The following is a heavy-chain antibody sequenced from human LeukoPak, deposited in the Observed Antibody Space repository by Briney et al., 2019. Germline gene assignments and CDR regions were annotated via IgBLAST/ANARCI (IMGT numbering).Heavy chain of an antibody. D-gene: IGHD1-14*01. CDR3: AKGPERSDRGYSDY. Sequence: PGGSLRLSCAASGXTFRNYAMSWVRQAPGKGLEWVSGIDPSGTYTYYADSVKGRFTISRDNSKNTLYLQLNSLRAEDTAAYYCAKGPERSDRGYSDYWGQGTLVTVSS. V-gene: IGHV3-23*01. J-gene: IGHJ4*02. CDR2: IDPSGTYT. CDR1: GXTFRNYA.